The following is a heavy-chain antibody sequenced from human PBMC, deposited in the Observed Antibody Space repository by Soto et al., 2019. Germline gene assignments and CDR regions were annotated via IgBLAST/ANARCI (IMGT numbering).Heavy chain of an antibody. CDR1: GFTFSSYA. Sequence: EVQLLESGGGLVQPGGSLRQSCAASGFTFSSYAMSWVRQAPGKGLEWVSAISGSGGSTYYADSVKGRFTISRDNSKNTLYLQTNSLRAEDTAVYYCAKDLRSSGRTSYYYYGMDVWGQGTTVTVSS. D-gene: IGHD6-19*01. CDR2: ISGSGGST. CDR3: AKDLRSSGRTSYYYYGMDV. J-gene: IGHJ6*02. V-gene: IGHV3-23*01.